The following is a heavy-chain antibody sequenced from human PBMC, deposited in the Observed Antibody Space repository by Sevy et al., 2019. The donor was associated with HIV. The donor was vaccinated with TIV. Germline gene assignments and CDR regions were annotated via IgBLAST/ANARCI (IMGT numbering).Heavy chain of an antibody. V-gene: IGHV3-23*01. CDR3: AKDSYFDNTVFDY. J-gene: IGHJ4*02. CDR2: ISGSGGST. D-gene: IGHD3-22*01. CDR1: GFTLNNYA. Sequence: GGSLRLSCAASGFTLNNYAMNWVRQAPGKGLEWVSGISGSGGSTYYVDSVKGRFTISRDNSKNTLYLQMSSLRVEDTAVYYCAKDSYFDNTVFDYWGQGTLVTVSS.